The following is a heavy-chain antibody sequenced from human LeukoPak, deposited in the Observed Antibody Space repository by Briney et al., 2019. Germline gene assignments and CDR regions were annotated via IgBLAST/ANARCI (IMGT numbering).Heavy chain of an antibody. Sequence: GRSLRLSCAASGFTFDDYAMHWVRQAPGKGLEWVSGISRNSGSIGYADSVKGRFTISRDNAKNSLYLQMNSLRAEDTALYYCAKGAIYYDSRGYLFGYWGQGTTVTVSS. CDR1: GFTFDDYA. J-gene: IGHJ4*02. D-gene: IGHD3-22*01. CDR3: AKGAIYYDSRGYLFGY. V-gene: IGHV3-9*01. CDR2: ISRNSGSI.